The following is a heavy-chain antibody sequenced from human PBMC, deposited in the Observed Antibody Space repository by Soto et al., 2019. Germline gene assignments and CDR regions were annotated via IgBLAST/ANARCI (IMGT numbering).Heavy chain of an antibody. CDR3: ARAIVAGRVHLHY. V-gene: IGHV4-61*08. CDR1: GGSVSNGGYY. Sequence: QVQLQESGPGLVKPSETLSLTCTVSGGSVSNGGYYWSWIRQPPGKGLEWIGYIYYSGSTSYKPYLNSRVTRSVDTSKKQFSLKLSSVTAADTAVYYCARAIVAGRVHLHYWGQGTLVTVSS. J-gene: IGHJ4*02. D-gene: IGHD6-19*01. CDR2: IYYSGST.